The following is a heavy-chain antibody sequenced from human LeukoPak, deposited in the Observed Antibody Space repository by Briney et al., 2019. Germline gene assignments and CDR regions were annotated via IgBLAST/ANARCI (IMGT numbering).Heavy chain of an antibody. J-gene: IGHJ4*02. CDR2: IASSGTIK. CDR3: ALLAVASDFDY. CDR1: GFPFSVYE. Sequence: GGSLRLSCVVSGFPFSVYEMNWVRQAPGKGLEWVSNIASSGTIKYYADSVKGRFSISRDSAKSSLYLQMNSLRVEDTAVYYCALLAVASDFDYWGQGALVTVSS. D-gene: IGHD6-19*01. V-gene: IGHV3-48*03.